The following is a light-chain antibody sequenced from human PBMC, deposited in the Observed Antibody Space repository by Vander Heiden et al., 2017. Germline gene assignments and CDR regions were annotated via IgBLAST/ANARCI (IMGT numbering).Light chain of an antibody. CDR1: SSSIGKGYD. CDR3: QSYDGSLNAYV. Sequence: QSVLTQPPSVSGAPGQRVTISCTGSSSSIGKGYDVHWYQQVPGTAPKLLIYGNYNRPSGVPDRFSASKSGTSASLAISGLQAEDDADYYCQSYDGSLNAYVFGSGTKVNVL. V-gene: IGLV1-40*01. J-gene: IGLJ1*01. CDR2: GNY.